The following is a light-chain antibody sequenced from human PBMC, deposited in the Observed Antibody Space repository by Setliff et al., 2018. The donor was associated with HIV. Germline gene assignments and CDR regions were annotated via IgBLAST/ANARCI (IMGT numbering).Light chain of an antibody. CDR3: QSYDSSLSGYV. J-gene: IGLJ1*01. CDR1: ISNIGTGYD. Sequence: QAVVTQPPSVSGAPGQRVTISCTGTISNIGTGYDVHWYQQLPGTAPKLLIYDNNNRPSGVPDRFSGSKSGTSASLAITGLQAEDEADYYCQSYDSSLSGYVFGTGTKVTVL. V-gene: IGLV1-40*01. CDR2: DNN.